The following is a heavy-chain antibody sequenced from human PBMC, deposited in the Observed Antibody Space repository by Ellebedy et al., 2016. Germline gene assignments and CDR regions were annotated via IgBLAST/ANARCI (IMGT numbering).Heavy chain of an antibody. J-gene: IGHJ4*02. Sequence: GGSLRLXXGASGFSFNTFFMGWVRQAPGKGLEWVSTISAGGDNTQFADSVKGCFTVSRDNSRNTVYLQMNDLRVEDTALYYCKHGHYADYWGQGTLVTVSS. D-gene: IGHD3/OR15-3a*01. V-gene: IGHV3-23*01. CDR3: KHGHYADY. CDR2: ISAGGDNT. CDR1: GFSFNTFF.